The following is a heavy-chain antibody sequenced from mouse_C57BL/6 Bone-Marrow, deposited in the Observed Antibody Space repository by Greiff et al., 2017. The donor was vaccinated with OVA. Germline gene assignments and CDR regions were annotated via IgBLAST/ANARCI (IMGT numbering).Heavy chain of an antibody. D-gene: IGHD4-1*01. CDR1: GFTFSDYY. CDR3: ARASNWDFDY. J-gene: IGHJ2*01. V-gene: IGHV5-16*01. Sequence: EVMLVESEGGLVQPGSSMKLSCTASGFTFSDYYMAWVRQVPEKGLEWVANINYDGSSTYYLDSLKSRFIISRDNAKNMLYLQMSSLKSEDTATYYCARASNWDFDYWGQGTTLTVSS. CDR2: INYDGSST.